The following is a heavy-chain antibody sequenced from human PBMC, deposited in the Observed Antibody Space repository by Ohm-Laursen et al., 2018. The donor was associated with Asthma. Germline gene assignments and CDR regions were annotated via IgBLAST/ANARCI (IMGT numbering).Heavy chain of an antibody. CDR1: GFTFSSYS. V-gene: IGHV3-48*04. D-gene: IGHD1-26*01. J-gene: IGHJ1*01. Sequence: SLRLSCTASGFTFSSYSMNWVRQAPGKGLEWVSYISSSSSTIYYADSVKGQFTTSRDNARNSVYLQMNSLRAEDTALYYCARIGPEWELPGREYSLHHWGQGTQVTVSS. CDR2: ISSSSSTI. CDR3: ARIGPEWELPGREYSLHH.